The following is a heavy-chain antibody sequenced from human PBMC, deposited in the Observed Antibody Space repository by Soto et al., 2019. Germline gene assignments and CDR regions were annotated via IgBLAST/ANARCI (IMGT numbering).Heavy chain of an antibody. D-gene: IGHD3-16*02. J-gene: IGHJ5*02. CDR3: ARVSPNYVWGSYPDP. CDR1: GGSISSSSYY. Sequence: PSETLSHTCRVSGGSISSSSYYWGCIRQPPGKGLEWIGSIYYSGSTYYNPSLKSRVTISVDTSKNQFSLRAEDTAVYYCARVSPNYVWGSYPDPWGQGTLVTVSS. CDR2: IYYSGST. V-gene: IGHV4-39*07.